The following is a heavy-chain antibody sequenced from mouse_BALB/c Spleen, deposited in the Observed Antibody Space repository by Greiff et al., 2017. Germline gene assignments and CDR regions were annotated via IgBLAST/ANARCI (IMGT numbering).Heavy chain of an antibody. CDR2: ISSGSSTI. V-gene: IGHV5-17*02. J-gene: IGHJ3*01. D-gene: IGHD4-1*01. CDR3: ARWDEGAY. CDR1: GFTFSSFG. Sequence: EVKVVESGGGLVKPGGSLKLSCAASGFTFSSFGMHWVRQAPEKGLEWVAYISSGSSTIYYADTVKGRFTISRDNPKNTLFLQMTSLRSEDTAMYYCARWDEGAYWGQGTLVTVSA.